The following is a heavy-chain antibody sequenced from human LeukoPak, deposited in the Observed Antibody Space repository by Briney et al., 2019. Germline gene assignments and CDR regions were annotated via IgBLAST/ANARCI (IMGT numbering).Heavy chain of an antibody. CDR3: AKVGSGGYFDY. Sequence: ASVKVSCKASGYTFTGYYMHWVRQAPGQGLEWMGTINPLGGSTTYAQKFQGRVTMARDTSTSTVYMELSSLRSEDTAIYYCAKVGSGGYFDYWGQGTLVTVSS. CDR1: GYTFTGYY. J-gene: IGHJ4*02. CDR2: INPLGGST. D-gene: IGHD3-10*01. V-gene: IGHV1-46*01.